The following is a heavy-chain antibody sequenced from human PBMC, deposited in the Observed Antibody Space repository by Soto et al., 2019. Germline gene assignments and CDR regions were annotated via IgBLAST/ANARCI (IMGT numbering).Heavy chain of an antibody. CDR1: GYTFTGYY. CDR2: INPNSGGT. CDR3: ARGPELGTLLDY. J-gene: IGHJ4*02. V-gene: IGHV1-2*04. D-gene: IGHD7-27*01. Sequence: ASVKVSCKASGYTFTGYYMHWVRQAPGQGLEWMGWINPNSGGTNYAQKFQGWVTMTRDTSISTAYMELSRLRSDDTAVYYCARGPELGTLLDYWGQGTLVTVSS.